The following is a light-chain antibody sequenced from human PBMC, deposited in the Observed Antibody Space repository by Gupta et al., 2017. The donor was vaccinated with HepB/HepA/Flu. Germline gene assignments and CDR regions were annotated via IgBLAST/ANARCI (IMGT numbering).Light chain of an antibody. Sequence: DIQMTQSPSSLSASVGDRVTITCRASQSISNFVNWYQQKPGKAPTLLIFAASRLQSGVPLRFRGDGSGTDFTLTITRLQPEDFATYYCQQSYRALTFGQGTRLEIK. CDR2: AAS. CDR3: QQSYRALT. V-gene: IGKV1-39*01. CDR1: QSISNF. J-gene: IGKJ5*01.